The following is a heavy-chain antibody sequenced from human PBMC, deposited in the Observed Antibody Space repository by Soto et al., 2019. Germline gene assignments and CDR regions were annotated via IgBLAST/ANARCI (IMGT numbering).Heavy chain of an antibody. V-gene: IGHV1-69*13. CDR2: IIPIFGTA. Sequence: ASVKVSCKASGGTFSSYAISWVRQAPGQGLEWMGGIIPIFGTASYAQKFQGRVTITADESTSTAYMELSSLRSEDTAVYYCARGAAGGLLSSYWFDPGGRGTLVPVSS. D-gene: IGHD3-10*01. CDR1: GGTFSSYA. CDR3: ARGAAGGLLSSYWFDP. J-gene: IGHJ5*02.